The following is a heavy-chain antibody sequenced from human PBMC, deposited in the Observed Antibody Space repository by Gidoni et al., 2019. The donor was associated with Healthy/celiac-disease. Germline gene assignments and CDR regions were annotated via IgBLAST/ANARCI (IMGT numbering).Heavy chain of an antibody. J-gene: IGHJ4*02. V-gene: IGHV3-13*01. Sequence: EVQLVESGGGLVQPGGSLRLSCAASGFTFSSYDMHWVRQATGKGLEWVSAIGTAGDTYYPGSVKGRFTISRENAKNSLYLQMNSLRAGDTAVYYCARGGGSGWYAVDYWGQGTLVTVSS. D-gene: IGHD6-19*01. CDR3: ARGGGSGWYAVDY. CDR2: IGTAGDT. CDR1: GFTFSSYD.